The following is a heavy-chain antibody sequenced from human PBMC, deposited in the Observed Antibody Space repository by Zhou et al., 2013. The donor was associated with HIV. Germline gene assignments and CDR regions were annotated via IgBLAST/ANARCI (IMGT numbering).Heavy chain of an antibody. J-gene: IGHJ3*02. CDR3: ARERYTGTSDALDI. CDR2: INPSGGST. V-gene: IGHV1-46*03. D-gene: IGHD1-26*01. Sequence: QVQLVQSGAEVKKPGASVKVSCKASGYTFTSYYMHWVRQAPGQGLEWMGIINPSGGSTSYAQKLQGRVSMTTDTSTSTVYMQLSSLRSEDTAVYYCARERYTGTSDALDIWGQGTMVTVSS. CDR1: GYTFTSYY.